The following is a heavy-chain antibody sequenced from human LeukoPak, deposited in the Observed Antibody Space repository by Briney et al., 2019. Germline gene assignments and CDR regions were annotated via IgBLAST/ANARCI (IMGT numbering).Heavy chain of an antibody. CDR1: GFTFDDYA. J-gene: IGHJ4*02. V-gene: IGHV3-9*01. D-gene: IGHD3-22*01. Sequence: SGGSLRLSCAASGFTFDDYAMHWVRHAPGKGLEWVSGISWNSGSIGYADSVKGRFTISRDNAKNSLYLQMNSLRAEDTALYYCAKDISYDSSGYYSYWGQGTLVTVSS. CDR3: AKDISYDSSGYYSY. CDR2: ISWNSGSI.